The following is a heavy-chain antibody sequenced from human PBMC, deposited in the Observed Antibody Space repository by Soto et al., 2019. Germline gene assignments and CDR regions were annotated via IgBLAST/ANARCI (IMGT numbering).Heavy chain of an antibody. Sequence: QVQLVQSGAEVKKPGASVKVSCEATGYTFTGNYLHWVRQAPGQGLEWMGWIHPHSGATKYAQKFQGWVTMTRDTSSSTAYLDLSSLNSNDTAGYYCVREGVGPTYGWFDPWGQGTLVTVSS. CDR1: GYTFTGNY. J-gene: IGHJ5*02. CDR3: VREGVGPTYGWFDP. CDR2: IHPHSGAT. V-gene: IGHV1-2*04. D-gene: IGHD2-8*01.